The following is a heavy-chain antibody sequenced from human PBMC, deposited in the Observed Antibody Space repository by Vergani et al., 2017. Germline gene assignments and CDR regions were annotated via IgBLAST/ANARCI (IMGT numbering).Heavy chain of an antibody. CDR1: GFSFSSFG. D-gene: IGHD5-12*01. V-gene: IGHV3-NL1*01. CDR2: IKSDGRT. Sequence: QVQLVESGGGVVQPGRSLRLSCAASGFSFSSFGFHWVRQAPGKGLEWVSVIKSDGRTSYAESVRGRFTISRDTSRNAVYLQMNILRVEDTGVYYCTRSEXSGTTCYGHYFDLWGHGILVTVSS. CDR3: TRSEXSGTTCYGHYFDL. J-gene: IGHJ4*01.